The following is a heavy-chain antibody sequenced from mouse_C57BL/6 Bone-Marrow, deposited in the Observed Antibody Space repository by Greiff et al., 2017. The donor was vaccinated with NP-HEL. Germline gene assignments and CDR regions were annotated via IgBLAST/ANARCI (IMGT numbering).Heavy chain of an antibody. V-gene: IGHV10-1*01. CDR2: IRSKSNNYAT. D-gene: IGHD2-2*01. J-gene: IGHJ4*01. Sequence: EVQLVESGGGLVQPKGSLKLSCAASGFSFNTYAMNWVRQAPGKGLEWVARIRSKSNNYATYYADSVKDRFTISRDDSESMLYLQMNNVKTEDTAMYYCAQGYDDAMDYWGQGTSVTVSS. CDR1: GFSFNTYA. CDR3: AQGYDDAMDY.